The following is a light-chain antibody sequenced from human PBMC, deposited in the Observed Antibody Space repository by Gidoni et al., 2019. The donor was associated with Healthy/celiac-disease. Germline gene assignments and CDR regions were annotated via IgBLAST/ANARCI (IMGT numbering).Light chain of an antibody. CDR3: QQYGTLPGT. V-gene: IGKV3-20*01. CDR1: QRVSSSY. CDR2: GAS. Sequence: MELTQSPATLSLSPGERATLSCRASQRVSSSYVAWDQETPGQAPRPLIDGASSSATGIPDKFSGSGSGTDFTLTISRLEPEDFAVYYCQQYGTLPGTFGEGAKLEIK. J-gene: IGKJ2*01.